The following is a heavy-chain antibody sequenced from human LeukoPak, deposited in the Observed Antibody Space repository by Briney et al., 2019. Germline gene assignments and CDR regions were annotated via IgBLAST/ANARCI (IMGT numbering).Heavy chain of an antibody. CDR1: GYTFTAHY. CDR3: ARGRGTTMVRGVITNYFDL. D-gene: IGHD3-10*01. J-gene: IGHJ2*01. CDR2: IDPNSDGT. V-gene: IGHV1-2*02. Sequence: GATVTVSCRASGYTFTAHYIHWVRQAPGQGLEWMGWIDPNSDGTNYAQKFLGSVTMTGDTSINTAFMELSRLRSDDTAIYYCARGRGTTMVRGVITNYFDLWGRGSLVTVSS.